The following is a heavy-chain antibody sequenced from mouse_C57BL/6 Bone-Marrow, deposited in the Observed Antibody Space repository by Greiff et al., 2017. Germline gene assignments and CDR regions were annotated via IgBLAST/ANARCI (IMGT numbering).Heavy chain of an antibody. Sequence: VQLQQPGAELVKPGASVKLSCKASGYTFTSYWMHWVKQRPGQGLEWIGMINPSSGSTNYNEKFKSKATLTVDKSSSTAYMQLSSLTSEDSAVYYCARRGYYDYWGRGTALTVSS. V-gene: IGHV1-64*01. D-gene: IGHD2-3*01. J-gene: IGHJ2*01. CDR1: GYTFTSYW. CDR2: INPSSGST. CDR3: ARRGYYDY.